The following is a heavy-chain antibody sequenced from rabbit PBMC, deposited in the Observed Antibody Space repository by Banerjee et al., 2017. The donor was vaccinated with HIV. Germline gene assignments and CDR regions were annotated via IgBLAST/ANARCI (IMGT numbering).Heavy chain of an antibody. V-gene: IGHV1S47*01. CDR1: GFSLSSYA. D-gene: IGHD2-1*01. Sequence: QEQLVESGGGLVQPGGSLTLTCTASGFSLSSYAMGWVRQAPGKGLEWIGYIDPVFGSTYYASWVNGRFTISSHNAQNTLYLQLNSLTAADTATYFCVSYDDYGDRNLWGQGTLVTVS. CDR3: VSYDDYGDRNL. CDR2: IDPVFGST. J-gene: IGHJ4*01.